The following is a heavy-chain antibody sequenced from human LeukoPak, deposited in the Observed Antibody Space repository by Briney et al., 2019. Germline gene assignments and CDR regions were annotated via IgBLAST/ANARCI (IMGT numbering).Heavy chain of an antibody. J-gene: IGHJ5*02. CDR3: ADLVWFDP. CDR1: GGSISSSSYY. V-gene: IGHV4-39*01. CDR2: IYYSGST. D-gene: IGHD2-8*02. Sequence: SETLSLTCTVSGGSISSSSYYWGWIRQPPGKGLEWIGSIYYSGSTYYNPPLKSRVTISVDTSKNQFSLKLSSVTAADTAVYYCADLVWFDPWGQGTLVTVSS.